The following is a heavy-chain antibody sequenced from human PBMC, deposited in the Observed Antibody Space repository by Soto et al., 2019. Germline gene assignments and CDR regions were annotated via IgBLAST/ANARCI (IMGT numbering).Heavy chain of an antibody. Sequence: HAGSLRLSCAASGFTFSDHYMDWVRQAPGKGLEWVGRTRNRANSYTTEYAASVKGRFTISRDDSKNSLYLQMNSLKTEDTAVYYCARESYVDIVATTLYYYGMDVWGQGTTVTVSS. CDR1: GFTFSDHY. V-gene: IGHV3-72*01. CDR2: TRNRANSYTT. J-gene: IGHJ6*02. D-gene: IGHD5-12*01. CDR3: ARESYVDIVATTLYYYGMDV.